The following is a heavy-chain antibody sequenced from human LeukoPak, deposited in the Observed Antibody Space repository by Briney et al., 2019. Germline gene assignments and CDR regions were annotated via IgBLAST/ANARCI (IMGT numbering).Heavy chain of an antibody. D-gene: IGHD3-10*01. CDR1: GGSISGTNYY. CDR3: ARADSYYGSGSYLDY. Sequence: SETLSLTCTVSGGSISGTNYYWGWIRQPPGKGLEWIGSIYYSGSTYYNPSLKSRVTISVDTSKNQFSLKLSSVTAADTAVYYCARADSYYGSGSYLDYWGQGTLVTVSS. V-gene: IGHV4-39*07. CDR2: IYYSGST. J-gene: IGHJ4*02.